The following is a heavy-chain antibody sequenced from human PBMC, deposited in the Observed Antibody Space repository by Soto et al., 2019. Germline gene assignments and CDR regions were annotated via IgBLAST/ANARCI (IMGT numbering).Heavy chain of an antibody. V-gene: IGHV3-30-3*01. Sequence: QVQLVESGGGVVQPGKSLRLSCVASGFTFSSYAMHWVRQAPGKGLEWVAVISYDGSDKYYADSVKGRFTISRDNSKNTRYLQMNSLRAEDTAVFYCARVRSTSNIGYYYYGMDVCGQGTTVTVSS. J-gene: IGHJ6*02. D-gene: IGHD2-2*01. CDR1: GFTFSSYA. CDR2: ISYDGSDK. CDR3: ARVRSTSNIGYYYYGMDV.